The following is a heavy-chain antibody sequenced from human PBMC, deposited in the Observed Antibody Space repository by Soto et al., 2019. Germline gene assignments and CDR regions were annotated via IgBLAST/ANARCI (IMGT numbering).Heavy chain of an antibody. V-gene: IGHV4-34*01. CDR1: GGAFSGYY. D-gene: IGHD3-3*01. CDR3: ARGPPKDFWSGYSLGWSDP. CDR2: INHSGST. Sequence: SETLSLTCAVYGGAFSGYYWSWIRQPPGKGLEWIGEINHSGSTNYNPSLKSRVTISVDTSKNQFSLKLSSVTAADTAVYYCARGPPKDFWSGYSLGWSDPWGQGTLVTVSS. J-gene: IGHJ5*02.